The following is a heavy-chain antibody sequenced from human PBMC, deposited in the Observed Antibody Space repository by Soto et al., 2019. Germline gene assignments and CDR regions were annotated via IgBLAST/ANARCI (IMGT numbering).Heavy chain of an antibody. Sequence: ASVKVSCKASGYTFTGYYMHWVRQAPGQGLEWMGWINPNSGGTNYAQKFQGWVTMTRDTSISTAYMELSSLRSEDTAVYYCARESTPRAFDIWGQGTMVTVSS. J-gene: IGHJ3*02. CDR3: ARESTPRAFDI. V-gene: IGHV1-2*04. CDR1: GYTFTGYY. CDR2: INPNSGGT.